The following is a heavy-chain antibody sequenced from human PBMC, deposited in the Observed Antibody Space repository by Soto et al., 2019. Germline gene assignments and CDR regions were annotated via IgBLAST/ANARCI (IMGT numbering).Heavy chain of an antibody. CDR1: GFTFSSYA. D-gene: IGHD6-19*01. Sequence: EVQLLESGGGLVQPGGSLRLSCAASGFTFSSYAMSWVRQAPGKGLEWVSAISGSGGSTYYADSVKGRFTISRDNSKNALYLQMNSLRAEDTAVYYCAKALSIAVAGGQDYWGQGTLVTVSS. J-gene: IGHJ4*02. CDR3: AKALSIAVAGGQDY. CDR2: ISGSGGST. V-gene: IGHV3-23*01.